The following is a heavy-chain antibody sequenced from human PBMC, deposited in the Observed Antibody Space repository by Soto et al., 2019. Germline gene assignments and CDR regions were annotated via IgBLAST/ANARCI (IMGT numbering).Heavy chain of an antibody. CDR2: TGLSGRTT. Sequence: EVQLLESGGGLVQPGGSLRLSCVASGLPFSVSAMTWVRQAPGKGLEWVSSTGLSGRTTYYGDSVKGRFTVSRDNSKNTLELQMSSLRAEDTAVYYCATVHNTSRSFNFWGRGTLVTVSS. J-gene: IGHJ4*02. CDR3: ATVHNTSRSFNF. D-gene: IGHD1-20*01. CDR1: GLPFSVSA. V-gene: IGHV3-23*01.